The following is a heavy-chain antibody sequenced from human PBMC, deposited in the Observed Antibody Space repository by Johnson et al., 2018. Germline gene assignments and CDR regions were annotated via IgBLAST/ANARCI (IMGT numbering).Heavy chain of an antibody. J-gene: IGHJ3*02. V-gene: IGHV3-30*18. CDR2: ISYDGSNK. D-gene: IGHD2-2*01. CDR1: GFTFSSYG. Sequence: QVQLVESGGGVVQPGRSLRLSCAASGFTFSSYGRHWVRQAPGKGLEWVAVISYDGSNKYYADSVKGRFTISRDNSKNTLYLKMNSLRAEDTAVYYCAKDPGYCSSTSCDDAFDIWGQGTMVTVSS. CDR3: AKDPGYCSSTSCDDAFDI.